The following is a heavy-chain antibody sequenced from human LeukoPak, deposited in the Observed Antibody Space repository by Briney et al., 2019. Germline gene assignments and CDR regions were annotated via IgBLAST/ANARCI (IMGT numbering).Heavy chain of an antibody. CDR3: ARDETTSSWNDYYYYMDV. Sequence: TSGITNYTPSLRSRVTISIDTSKNQFSLRLSSVTAADTAVYYCARDETTSSWNDYYYYMDVWGKGTTVTVSS. J-gene: IGHJ6*03. V-gene: IGHV4-61*02. D-gene: IGHD6-13*01. CDR2: TSGIT.